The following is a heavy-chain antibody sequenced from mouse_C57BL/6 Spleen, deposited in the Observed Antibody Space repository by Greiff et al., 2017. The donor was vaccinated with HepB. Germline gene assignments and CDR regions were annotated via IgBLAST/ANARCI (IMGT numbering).Heavy chain of an antibody. Sequence: VQLKESGGGLVKPGGSLKLSCAASGFTFSDYGMHWVRQAPEKGLEWVAYISSGSSTIYYADTVKGRFTISRDNAKNTLFLQMTSLRSEDTAMYYCARPDYGSSYPAWFAYWGQGTLVTVSA. J-gene: IGHJ3*01. D-gene: IGHD1-1*01. CDR3: ARPDYGSSYPAWFAY. V-gene: IGHV5-17*01. CDR1: GFTFSDYG. CDR2: ISSGSSTI.